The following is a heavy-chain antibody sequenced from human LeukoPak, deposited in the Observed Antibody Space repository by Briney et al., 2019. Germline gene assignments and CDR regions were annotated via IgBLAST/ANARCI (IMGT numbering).Heavy chain of an antibody. CDR1: GFTFSSYS. Sequence: GRSLRLSCAASGFTFSSYSMNWARQAPGKGLEWVSYISYSSSTIYYADSVKGRFTISRDNAKNSLYLQMNSLRAEDTAVYYCARVWHGPDYWGQGTLVTVSS. CDR2: ISYSSSTI. D-gene: IGHD3-10*01. J-gene: IGHJ4*02. CDR3: ARVWHGPDY. V-gene: IGHV3-48*04.